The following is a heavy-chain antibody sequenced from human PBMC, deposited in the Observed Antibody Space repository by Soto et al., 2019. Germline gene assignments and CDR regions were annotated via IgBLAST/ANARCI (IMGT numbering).Heavy chain of an antibody. CDR1: GFTFSSYW. J-gene: IGHJ6*02. V-gene: IGHV3-74*01. CDR2: INSDGSST. Sequence: GSLRLSCAASGFTFSSYWMHWVRQAPGKGLVWVSRINSDGSSTSYADSVKGRFTISRDNAKNTLYLQMNSLRAEDTAVYYCARGRRRRRWYYYDSSGYYYYYYGMDVWGQGTTVTVSS. D-gene: IGHD3-22*01. CDR3: ARGRRRRRWYYYDSSGYYYYYYGMDV.